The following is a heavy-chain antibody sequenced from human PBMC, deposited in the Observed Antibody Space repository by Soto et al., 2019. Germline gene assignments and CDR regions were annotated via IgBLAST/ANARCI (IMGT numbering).Heavy chain of an antibody. CDR3: AKGYYGSGNYYSLRPFDY. D-gene: IGHD3-10*01. Sequence: PGGSLRLSCAASGFTFSSYAMNWVRQAPGKGLEWVSAISGSGGSTYYADSVKGRFTISRDNSKNTLYLQMNSLRAEDTAVYYCAKGYYGSGNYYSLRPFDYWGRGTLVTVSS. CDR2: ISGSGGST. V-gene: IGHV3-23*01. J-gene: IGHJ4*01. CDR1: GFTFSSYA.